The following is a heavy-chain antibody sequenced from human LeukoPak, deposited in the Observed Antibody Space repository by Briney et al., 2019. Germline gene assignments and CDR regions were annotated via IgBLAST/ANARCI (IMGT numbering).Heavy chain of an antibody. Sequence: SETLSLTCTVSGGSISSSSYYWGWIRQPPGKGLEWIGSIYYSGSTYYNPSLKSRVTISVDTSKSQFSLKLSSVTAADTAVYYCARLGYSSTETKDYWGQGTLVTVSS. V-gene: IGHV4-39*01. CDR3: ARLGYSSTETKDY. CDR1: GGSISSSSYY. J-gene: IGHJ4*02. CDR2: IYYSGST. D-gene: IGHD6-13*01.